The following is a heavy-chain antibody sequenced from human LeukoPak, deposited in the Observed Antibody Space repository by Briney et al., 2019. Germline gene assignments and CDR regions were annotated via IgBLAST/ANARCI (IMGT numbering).Heavy chain of an antibody. CDR1: GGSISSGSYY. CDR2: IYTSGST. D-gene: IGHD4-11*01. Sequence: SETLSLTCTVSGGSISSGSYYWSWIRQPAGKGLEWIGRIYTSGSTNYNPSLKSRVTISVDTSKNQFSLKLSSVTAADTAVYYCARDGPYTVTNYYYYYYMDVWGKGTTVTVSS. J-gene: IGHJ6*03. V-gene: IGHV4-61*02. CDR3: ARDGPYTVTNYYYYYYMDV.